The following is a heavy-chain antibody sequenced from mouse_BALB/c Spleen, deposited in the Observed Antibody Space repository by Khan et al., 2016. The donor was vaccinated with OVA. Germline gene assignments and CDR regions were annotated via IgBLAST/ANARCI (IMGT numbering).Heavy chain of an antibody. CDR3: ARSGYGSFAY. Sequence: VQLQQSGPELVKPGASVKISCKASGYTFTDYNMDWVKQSHGKSLEWIGYIYPNNGGTGYNQKFKTKATLTVDNSSSTAYMELRSQTSEDSAVYYCARSGYGSFAYWGQWTLVTVSA. CDR1: GYTFTDYN. D-gene: IGHD1-2*01. V-gene: IGHV1S29*02. J-gene: IGHJ3*01. CDR2: IYPNNGGT.